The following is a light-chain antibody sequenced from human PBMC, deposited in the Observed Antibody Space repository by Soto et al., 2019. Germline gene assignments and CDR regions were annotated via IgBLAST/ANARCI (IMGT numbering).Light chain of an antibody. CDR3: SSYAGSSALYV. J-gene: IGLJ1*01. Sequence: QSALTQPASVSGSPGQSITISCTGTSSDVGGYNYVSWYQQHPGKAPKLMIYDVSNRPSGVSNRFSGSKSGNTASLTISWLQAEDESDYYCSSYAGSSALYVFGTGTKVTVL. CDR2: DVS. V-gene: IGLV2-14*01. CDR1: SSDVGGYNY.